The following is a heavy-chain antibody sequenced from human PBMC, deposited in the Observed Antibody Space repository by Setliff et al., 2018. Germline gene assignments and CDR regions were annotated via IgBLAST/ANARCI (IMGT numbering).Heavy chain of an antibody. D-gene: IGHD3-22*01. Sequence: PSETLSLTCTVSGGSISSSSYYWGWIRQPPGKGLEWIGSIYYSGGTYHNPSLKSRVTISVDTTKNQFSLKLSSVTAADAAVYYCARLGSARYDSSGYYPDNWFDPWGQGTLVTVSS. CDR1: GGSISSSSYY. J-gene: IGHJ5*02. CDR2: IYYSGGT. CDR3: ARLGSARYDSSGYYPDNWFDP. V-gene: IGHV4-39*01.